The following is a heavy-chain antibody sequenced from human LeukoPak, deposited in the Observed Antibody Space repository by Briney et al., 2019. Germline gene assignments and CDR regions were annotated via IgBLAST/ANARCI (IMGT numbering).Heavy chain of an antibody. CDR2: ISYDGNNI. J-gene: IGHJ4*02. CDR3: ARPYYYDRSGLDY. V-gene: IGHV3-30-3*01. Sequence: PGRSLRLSCAASGFSFSDYAMHWVRQAPGKGLEWVAIISYDGNNIHYADSVKGRFTISRDNSKNTLYLQMNSLRAEDTAVYYCARPYYYDRSGLDYWGQGTLVTVSS. D-gene: IGHD3-22*01. CDR1: GFSFSDYA.